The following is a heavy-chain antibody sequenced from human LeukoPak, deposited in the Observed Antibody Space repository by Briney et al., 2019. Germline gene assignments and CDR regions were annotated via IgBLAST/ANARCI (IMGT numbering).Heavy chain of an antibody. J-gene: IGHJ4*02. CDR1: QFTFSYYA. Sequence: PGGSLRLSCSASQFTFSYYAMTWVRQAPGKGLEWLSGISSSGDYTYYADAAKGRFTISRDNYKNTLHLQLNSLRVEDTAVYYCAKEIYVYGSRGFDYWGQGNPVTVSS. V-gene: IGHV3-23*01. CDR2: ISSSGDYT. CDR3: AKEIYVYGSRGFDY. D-gene: IGHD3-10*01.